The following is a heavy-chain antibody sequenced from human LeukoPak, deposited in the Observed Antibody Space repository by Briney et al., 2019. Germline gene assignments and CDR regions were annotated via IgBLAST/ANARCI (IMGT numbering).Heavy chain of an antibody. Sequence: GGSLRLSCAASGFTVSSNHMNWVRQAPGKGLEWVSMIYSGGNTFYTDSVKGRFIISRDNSKNTLDLQMNSLRAEDTAVYYCARRGHGYGSPFDYWGQGTLVTVSS. CDR2: IYSGGNT. CDR3: ARRGHGYGSPFDY. V-gene: IGHV3-66*04. CDR1: GFTVSSNH. D-gene: IGHD5-18*01. J-gene: IGHJ4*02.